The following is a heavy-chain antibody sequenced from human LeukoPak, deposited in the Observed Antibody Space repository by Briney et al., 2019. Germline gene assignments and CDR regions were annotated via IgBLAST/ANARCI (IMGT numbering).Heavy chain of an antibody. Sequence: SSETLSLTCTVSGGSISSSSYYWGWIRQPPGKGLEWIGSIYYSGSTYYNPSLKSRVTISVDTSKNQFSLKLSSVTAADTAVYYCARPRHSSWYNWGQGTLVTVSS. CDR2: IYYSGST. D-gene: IGHD6-13*01. CDR3: ARPRHSSWYN. J-gene: IGHJ4*02. CDR1: GGSISSSSYY. V-gene: IGHV4-39*01.